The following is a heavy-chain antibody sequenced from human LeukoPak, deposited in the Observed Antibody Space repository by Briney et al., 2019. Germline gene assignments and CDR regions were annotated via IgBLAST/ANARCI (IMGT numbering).Heavy chain of an antibody. V-gene: IGHV3-7*01. D-gene: IGHD5-18*01. CDR3: AKDLRGYLTYYFDY. CDR2: INQNGNEK. CDR1: GFTFSGSW. Sequence: GGSLRLSCAASGFTFSGSWMGWVRQAPGKGLEWVAIINQNGNEKYYVDSVKGRSTISRDNAKNSLFFQMNSLRAEDTAVYYCAKDLRGYLTYYFDYWGQGTLVTVSS. J-gene: IGHJ4*02.